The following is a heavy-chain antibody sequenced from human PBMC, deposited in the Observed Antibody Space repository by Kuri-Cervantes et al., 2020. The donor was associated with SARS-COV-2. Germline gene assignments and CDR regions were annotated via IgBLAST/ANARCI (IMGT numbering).Heavy chain of an antibody. CDR1: GFTFRSYS. D-gene: IGHD3-22*01. V-gene: IGHV3-21*01. CDR2: ISGRSTYI. J-gene: IGHJ5*02. Sequence: GGSLRLSCAASGFTFRSYSFNWVRQAPGKGLEWVSSISGRSTYIYYADSVKARFTISRDDANNSLYLQINSLRAEDTGVYYCAKGLNYYDSSGYETWGQGTLVTVSS. CDR3: AKGLNYYDSSGYET.